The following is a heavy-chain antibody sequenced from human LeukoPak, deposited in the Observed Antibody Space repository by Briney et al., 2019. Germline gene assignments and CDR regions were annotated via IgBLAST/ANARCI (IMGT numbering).Heavy chain of an antibody. Sequence: GGSLRLSCTASTASGFTVSYNYMNWVRQAPGKGLEWVSVIYSGGDTYYADSVKGRFTISRDNSKNTLYLQMNSLRAEDTAVYYCARDSYGMDVWGRGTTVTVSS. V-gene: IGHV3-66*01. CDR2: IYSGGDT. CDR3: ARDSYGMDV. J-gene: IGHJ6*02. CDR1: GFTVSYNY.